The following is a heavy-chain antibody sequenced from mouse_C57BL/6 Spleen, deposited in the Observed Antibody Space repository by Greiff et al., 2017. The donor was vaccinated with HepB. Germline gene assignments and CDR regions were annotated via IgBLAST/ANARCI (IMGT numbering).Heavy chain of an antibody. J-gene: IGHJ2*01. CDR3: ARDGYYVGYFDY. D-gene: IGHD2-3*01. Sequence: EVKLVESGGGLVKPGGSLKLSCAASGFTFSSYAMSWVRQTPEKRLEWVATISDGGSYTYYPDNVKGRFTISRDNAKNNLYLQMSHLKSEDTAMYYCARDGYYVGYFDYWGQGTTLTVSS. V-gene: IGHV5-4*01. CDR2: ISDGGSYT. CDR1: GFTFSSYA.